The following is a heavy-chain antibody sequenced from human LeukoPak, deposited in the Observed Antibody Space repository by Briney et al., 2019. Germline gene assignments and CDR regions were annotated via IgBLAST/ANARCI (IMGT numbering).Heavy chain of an antibody. CDR1: GFTFSSYW. CDR3: ARDPGTMVRGVILSFDY. CDR2: INGDGSST. V-gene: IGHV3-74*01. J-gene: IGHJ4*02. Sequence: GGSLRLSCAASGFTFSSYWMHWVRQAPGKGLVWVSRINGDGSSTGYADSVKGRFTISRDNAKNTVYLQMNSLRAEDTAVYYCARDPGTMVRGVILSFDYWGQGTLVTVSS. D-gene: IGHD3-10*01.